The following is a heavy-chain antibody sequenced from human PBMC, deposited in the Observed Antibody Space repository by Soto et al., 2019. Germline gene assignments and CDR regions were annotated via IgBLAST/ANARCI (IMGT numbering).Heavy chain of an antibody. CDR2: ISSSGSTI. Sequence: PGGSLRLSCAASGITFSSYEMNWVRQAPGKGLEWVSYISSSGSTIYYADSVKGRFTISRDNAKNSLYLQMNSLRAEDTAVYYCARGPVGATNWFDPWGQGTLVTVSS. D-gene: IGHD1-26*01. CDR1: GITFSSYE. CDR3: ARGPVGATNWFDP. V-gene: IGHV3-48*03. J-gene: IGHJ5*02.